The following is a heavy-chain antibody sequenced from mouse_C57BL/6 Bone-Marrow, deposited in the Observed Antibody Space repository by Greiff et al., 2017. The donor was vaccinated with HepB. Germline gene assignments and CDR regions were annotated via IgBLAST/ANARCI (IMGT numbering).Heavy chain of an antibody. CDR3: VLTTVVAHYFDD. V-gene: IGHV14-4*01. D-gene: IGHD1-1*01. J-gene: IGHJ2*01. CDR2: IDPENGDT. Sequence: EVQLQQSGAELVRPGASVKLSCTASGFNIKDDYMHWVKQRPEQGLEWIGWIDPENGDTEYASKFQGKATITADTSSNTAYLQLSSLTSEDTAVYYCVLTTVVAHYFDDWGQGTTLTVSS. CDR1: GFNIKDDY.